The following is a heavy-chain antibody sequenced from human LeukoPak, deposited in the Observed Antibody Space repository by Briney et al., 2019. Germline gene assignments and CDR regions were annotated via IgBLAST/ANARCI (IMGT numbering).Heavy chain of an antibody. CDR2: ITSTSSNI. V-gene: IGHV3-21*04. CDR3: AKETTVGYYMDV. J-gene: IGHJ6*03. D-gene: IGHD4-11*01. Sequence: PGGSLRLSCAASEFTFSSHAMIWVRQAPGKGLEWVSSITSTSSNIFYTDSVKGRFTISRDNAKSSLYLQMNSLRAEDMALYYCAKETTVGYYMDVWGKGTTVTVSS. CDR1: EFTFSSHA.